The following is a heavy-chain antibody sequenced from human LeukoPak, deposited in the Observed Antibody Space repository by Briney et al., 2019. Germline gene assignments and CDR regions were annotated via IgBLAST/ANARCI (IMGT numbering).Heavy chain of an antibody. Sequence: ASVKVSCKASGYTFNGYYIHWVRQAPGQGLEWMGYINPYSGGTNYAQKFQGRVTMTRDTSISTAYMELSRLRSDDTAVYYCARVKRGERPTYAFDYLGQGTLVNGSS. D-gene: IGHD3-10*01. V-gene: IGHV1-2*02. CDR1: GYTFNGYY. J-gene: IGHJ4*01. CDR3: ARVKRGERPTYAFDY. CDR2: INPYSGGT.